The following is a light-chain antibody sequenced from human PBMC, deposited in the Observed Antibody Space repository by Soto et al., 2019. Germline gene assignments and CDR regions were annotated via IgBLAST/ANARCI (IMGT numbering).Light chain of an antibody. Sequence: EIVLTQSPATLALSPGERATLSCRASQSVSSYLAWYQQKPGQAPRLLIYDASNRATGIPARFSGSGSGTDFTLTIGRLEPADFAVYYCQQYGRSPLTFGGGTKVDIK. CDR3: QQYGRSPLT. CDR1: QSVSSY. V-gene: IGKV3-11*01. CDR2: DAS. J-gene: IGKJ4*01.